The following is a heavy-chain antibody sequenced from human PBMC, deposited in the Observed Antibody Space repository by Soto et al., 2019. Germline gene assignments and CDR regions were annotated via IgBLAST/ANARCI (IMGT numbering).Heavy chain of an antibody. V-gene: IGHV3-30*18. CDR2: ISYDGRNK. D-gene: IGHD4-17*01. CDR3: AKDRGALRWSEEHYYFDY. CDR1: GFTFSSYG. Sequence: PGGSLRLSCAASGFTFSSYGMHWVRQAPGKGLEWVAVISYDGRNKYYADAVKGRFTISRDNSKNTLYLQTNSLGAEDTAVYYCAKDRGALRWSEEHYYFDYWGQGTLVTVSS. J-gene: IGHJ4*02.